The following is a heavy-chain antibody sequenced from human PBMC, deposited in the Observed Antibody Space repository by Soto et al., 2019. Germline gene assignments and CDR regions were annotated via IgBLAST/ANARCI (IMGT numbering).Heavy chain of an antibody. Sequence: EVQLVESWGGLVQPGRSLRLSCAASGFTIDDYAMHWVRQPPGKGLEWVSGVSWNSGFTGYADSVKGRFTISRDNAKNSLYLQTNSLRAEDTALYYCVKGGSAPVAMLDAFDIWGQGTMVTVSS. J-gene: IGHJ3*02. D-gene: IGHD2-2*01. CDR1: GFTIDDYA. CDR2: VSWNSGFT. CDR3: VKGGSAPVAMLDAFDI. V-gene: IGHV3-9*01.